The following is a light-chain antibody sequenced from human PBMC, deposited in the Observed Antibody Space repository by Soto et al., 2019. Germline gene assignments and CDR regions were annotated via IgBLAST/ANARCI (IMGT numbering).Light chain of an antibody. CDR3: AAWDDSLNGSYV. Sequence: QSVLTQPPSASGTPGQRVTISCSGSSSTIGSNTVNWYQQLPGTAPKLLIYSNNQRPSGVPDRFSGSKSGTSDSLAISGLQSEDEADYYCAAWDDSLNGSYVFGTGTKLTVL. V-gene: IGLV1-44*01. CDR1: SSTIGSNT. CDR2: SNN. J-gene: IGLJ1*01.